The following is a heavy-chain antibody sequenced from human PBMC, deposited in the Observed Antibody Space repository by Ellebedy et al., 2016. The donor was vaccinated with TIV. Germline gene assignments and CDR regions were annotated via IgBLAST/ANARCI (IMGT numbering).Heavy chain of an antibody. J-gene: IGHJ4*02. CDR2: MNPNSGNT. V-gene: IGHV1-8*01. CDR1: GYTFTSYD. CDR3: ARVGGSYYSFDY. D-gene: IGHD1-26*01. Sequence: AASVKVSCKASGYTFTSYDINWVRQATGQGLEWMGWMNPNSGNTGYAQKFQGRVTMTRNTSISTAYMELSSLRSEDTAVYYCARVGGSYYSFDYWGQGTLVTVSS.